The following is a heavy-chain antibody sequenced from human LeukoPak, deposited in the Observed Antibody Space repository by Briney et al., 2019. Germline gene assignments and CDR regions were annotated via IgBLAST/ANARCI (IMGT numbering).Heavy chain of an antibody. D-gene: IGHD4/OR15-4a*01. V-gene: IGHV3-21*01. CDR1: GFTFSSYS. CDR3: AKDKGLNHCFDV. CDR2: ISSGSSYI. Sequence: GGSLRLSCAASGFTFSSYSMNWVRQAPGKGLEWVSSISSGSSYIYYADSVKGRSSISRDNAKNSLYLQMNTLGAEDTAVYYCAKDKGLNHCFDVWGQGTMVTVSS. J-gene: IGHJ3*01.